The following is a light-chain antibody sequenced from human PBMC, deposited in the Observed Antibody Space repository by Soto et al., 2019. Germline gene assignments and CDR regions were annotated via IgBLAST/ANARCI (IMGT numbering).Light chain of an antibody. J-gene: IGKJ1*01. CDR2: GAS. CDR3: QHYNNWPPWT. CDR1: QSVSSN. Sequence: EIVRTQYPATLSVSPGERATLSCRASQSVSSNLAWYQQKPGQAPRLLIYGASTRATGIPARFSGSGSGTEVTLTISSLQSEDFAVYYCQHYNNWPPWTFGQGTKVEIK. V-gene: IGKV3-15*01.